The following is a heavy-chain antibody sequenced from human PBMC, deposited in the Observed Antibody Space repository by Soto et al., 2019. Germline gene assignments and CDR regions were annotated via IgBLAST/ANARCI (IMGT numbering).Heavy chain of an antibody. D-gene: IGHD5-18*01. V-gene: IGHV4-31*03. J-gene: IGHJ4*02. CDR3: ARASKVYSYGSWQGYYFDY. Sequence: SETLSLTCTVSGGSISSGGYYWSWIRQHPGKGLEWIGYIYYSGSTYYNPSLKSRVTISVDTSKNQFSLKLSSVTAADTAVYYCARASKVYSYGSWQGYYFDYWGQGTLVTVSS. CDR2: IYYSGST. CDR1: GGSISSGGYY.